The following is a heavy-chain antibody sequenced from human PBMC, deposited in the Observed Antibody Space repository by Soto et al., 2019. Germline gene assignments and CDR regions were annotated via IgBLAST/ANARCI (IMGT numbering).Heavy chain of an antibody. Sequence: SETLSLTCTVSGGSISSSSYYWGWIRQPPGKGLEWIGNIYYSGSTYYSPSLKSRVTISVDTSKNQFSLKLSSVTAADTAVYYCARLESGDMAARPRDWFDPRCPGTLVSLFS. J-gene: IGHJ5*02. D-gene: IGHD6-6*01. CDR3: ARLESGDMAARPRDWFDP. CDR2: IYYSGST. V-gene: IGHV4-39*01. CDR1: GGSISSSSYY.